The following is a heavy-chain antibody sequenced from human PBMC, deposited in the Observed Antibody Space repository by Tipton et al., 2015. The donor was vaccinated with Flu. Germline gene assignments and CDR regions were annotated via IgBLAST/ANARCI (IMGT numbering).Heavy chain of an antibody. J-gene: IGHJ4*02. CDR2: IYIGGST. D-gene: IGHD2-21*01. CDR3: ARENYVALGVVVPDY. Sequence: QLVQSGGGLIQPGGSLRLSCAASGFTVSSKYMSWVRQAPGKGLEWLSVIYIGGSTYYADSVKGRFTISRDNSENTVYLQMNSLRAEDTAVYYCARENYVALGVVVPDYWGQGTLVTVSS. V-gene: IGHV3-66*03. CDR1: GFTVSSKY.